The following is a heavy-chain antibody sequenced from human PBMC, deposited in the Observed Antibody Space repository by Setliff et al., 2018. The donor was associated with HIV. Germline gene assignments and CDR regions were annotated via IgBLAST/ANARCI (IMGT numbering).Heavy chain of an antibody. J-gene: IGHJ4*02. CDR1: GAFNSRYY. D-gene: IGHD3-10*01. CDR2: FYDSGST. Sequence: PSETLSLTCTVSGAFNSRYYWSWIRQPPGKGLEWIGYFYDSGSTYYNPSLKSRVTISVDTSKKQFSLKLTSVTAADAAVYYCTGDYNSGSNRFDYWGQGTPVTVSS. CDR3: TGDYNSGSNRFDY. V-gene: IGHV4-59*08.